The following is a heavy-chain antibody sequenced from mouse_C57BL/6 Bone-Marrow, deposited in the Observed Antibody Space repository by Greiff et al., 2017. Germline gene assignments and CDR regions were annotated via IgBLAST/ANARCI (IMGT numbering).Heavy chain of an antibody. CDR3: ARDCYYYGSRGYYAMDY. V-gene: IGHV5-4*01. D-gene: IGHD1-1*01. CDR1: GFTFSSYA. Sequence: EVKLQESGGGLVKPGGSLKLSCAASGFTFSSYAMSWVRQTPEKRLEWVATISDGCSYTYYPDNVQGRFTISRDNAKNNLYLQMSHLKSEDTAMYYCARDCYYYGSRGYYAMDYWGQGTSVTVSS. J-gene: IGHJ4*01. CDR2: ISDGCSYT.